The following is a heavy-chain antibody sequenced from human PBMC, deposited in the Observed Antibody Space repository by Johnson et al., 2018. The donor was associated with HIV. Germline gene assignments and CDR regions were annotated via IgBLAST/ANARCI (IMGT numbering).Heavy chain of an antibody. Sequence: VQLVESGGGVVRPGGSLRLSCAASGFTFDDYGMSWVRQAPGKGLEWVSGINWNGGSRGYADSVKGRFTISRDNSKNTLYLQMNSLRAEDTAVYYCARGYYDSSGRTGAFDIWGQGTMVTVSS. J-gene: IGHJ3*02. D-gene: IGHD3-22*01. V-gene: IGHV3-20*04. CDR1: GFTFDDYG. CDR3: ARGYYDSSGRTGAFDI. CDR2: INWNGGSR.